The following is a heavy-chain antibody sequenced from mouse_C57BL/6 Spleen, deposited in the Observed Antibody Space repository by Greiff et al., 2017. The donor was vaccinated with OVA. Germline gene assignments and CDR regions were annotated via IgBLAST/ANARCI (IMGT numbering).Heavy chain of an antibody. CDR1: GFNIKDYY. CDR3: ARRDSNYGYFDV. CDR2: IDPEDGET. D-gene: IGHD2-5*01. Sequence: EVQLQQSGAELVKPGASVKLSCTASGFNIKDYYMHWVKQRTEQGLEWIGRIDPEDGETKYAPKFPGKATITADTSSNTAYLQLSSLTSEDTAVYYCARRDSNYGYFDVWGTGTTVTVSS. V-gene: IGHV14-2*01. J-gene: IGHJ1*03.